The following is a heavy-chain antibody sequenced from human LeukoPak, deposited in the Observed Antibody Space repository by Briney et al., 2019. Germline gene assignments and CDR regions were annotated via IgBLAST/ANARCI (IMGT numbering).Heavy chain of an antibody. CDR2: INHSGSP. CDR1: GGSFSGYY. CDR3: ARGSNYYDSRGYYGAPPEYFQY. J-gene: IGHJ1*01. D-gene: IGHD3-22*01. Sequence: SETLSLTCAVYGGSFSGYYWSWIRQPPGQGLEWIGEINHSGSPNYNPSLKSRVTISVDTSKNQFSLKLSSVTAADTAVYYCARGSNYYDSRGYYGAPPEYFQYWGQGTLVTVSS. V-gene: IGHV4-34*01.